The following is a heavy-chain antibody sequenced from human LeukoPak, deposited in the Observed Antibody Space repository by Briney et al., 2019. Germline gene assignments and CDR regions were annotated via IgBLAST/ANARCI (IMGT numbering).Heavy chain of an antibody. V-gene: IGHV1-46*01. CDR3: ARDYGPSYYYDSSGYLGY. CDR2: INPSGGST. Sequence: ASVKVSCKASGYPFTSYDMHWVRQAPGQGLEWMGIINPSGGSTIYAQKFQGRVTMTRDTSTSTVYMELSSLRSEDTAVYYCARDYGPSYYYDSSGYLGYWGQGTLVTVSS. CDR1: GYPFTSYD. D-gene: IGHD3-22*01. J-gene: IGHJ4*02.